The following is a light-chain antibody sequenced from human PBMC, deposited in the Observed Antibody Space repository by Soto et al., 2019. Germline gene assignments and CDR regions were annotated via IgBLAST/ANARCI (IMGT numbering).Light chain of an antibody. CDR1: QDIRSD. J-gene: IGKJ1*01. CDR3: LQDYSYPRT. CDR2: AAS. V-gene: IGKV1-6*01. Sequence: ATQMTQSPSSMSASLGDRVTITCRASQDIRSDVSWYQQKPGKAPKLLIYAASRLQIGVPSRFSGSGSGTDFALTISSLQPEDFATYYCLQDYSYPRTFGQGTKVEIK.